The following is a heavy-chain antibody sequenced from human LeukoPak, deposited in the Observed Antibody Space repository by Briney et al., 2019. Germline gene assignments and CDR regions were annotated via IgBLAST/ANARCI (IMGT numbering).Heavy chain of an antibody. V-gene: IGHV3-23*01. D-gene: IGHD6-19*01. CDR1: GFTFTSYA. CDR2: ISGGGETT. J-gene: IGHJ4*02. CDR3: ARSAYSSGWYRFAIDY. Sequence: GGSLRLSCAASGFTFTSYAMSWVRQAPGKGLEWVSAISGGGETTDYADSVKGRLTISRDNSENTLYLQMNSLRADDTALYYCARSAYSSGWYRFAIDYWGQGTLVIVSS.